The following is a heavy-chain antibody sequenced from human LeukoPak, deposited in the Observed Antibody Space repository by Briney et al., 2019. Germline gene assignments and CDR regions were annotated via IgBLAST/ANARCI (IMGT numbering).Heavy chain of an antibody. CDR2: INHSGST. Sequence: TSETLSLTCAVYSGSFSGYYWSWIRQPPGKGLEWIGEINHSGSTNYNPSLKSRVTISVDTSKNQFSLKLSSVTAADTAVYYCARALYYYGSGSYYSPEYFQHWGQGTLVTVSS. D-gene: IGHD3-10*01. CDR1: SGSFSGYY. J-gene: IGHJ1*01. CDR3: ARALYYYGSGSYYSPEYFQH. V-gene: IGHV4-34*01.